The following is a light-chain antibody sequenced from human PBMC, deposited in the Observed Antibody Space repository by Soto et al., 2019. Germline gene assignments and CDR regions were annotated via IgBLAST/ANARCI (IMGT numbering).Light chain of an antibody. CDR1: QSVSSCY. Sequence: EIVLTQSQGTLSLSPGERATLSCRASQSVSSCYLACYQQKTGKAPRLLIYGASSRATCIPDRFSGSGSGTDFTINISRLVPADIAVYYSQQYARSPTFGPGNKVDIK. J-gene: IGKJ3*01. CDR3: QQYARSPT. CDR2: GAS. V-gene: IGKV3-20*01.